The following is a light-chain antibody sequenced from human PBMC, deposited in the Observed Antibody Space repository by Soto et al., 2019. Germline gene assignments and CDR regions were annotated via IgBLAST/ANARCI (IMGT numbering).Light chain of an antibody. CDR3: QQYGDMWT. Sequence: EVVVKKSLATLSVKPGERATLNCRASQSVRSSYLAWYQQQPGQAPRLLIHGASRRATGIPDRFSGSGSGTDFTLTINRLEPEDFAVYFCQQYGDMWTFGHRTRLEI. CDR2: GAS. V-gene: IGKV3-20*01. CDR1: QSVRSSY. J-gene: IGKJ5*01.